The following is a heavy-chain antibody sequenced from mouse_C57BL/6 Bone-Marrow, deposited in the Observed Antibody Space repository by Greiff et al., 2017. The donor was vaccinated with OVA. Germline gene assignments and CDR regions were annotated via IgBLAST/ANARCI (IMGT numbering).Heavy chain of an antibody. D-gene: IGHD1-1*01. CDR2: IDPANGNT. CDR1: GFTIKNTY. CDR3: ARDGSSQLGFAY. Sequence: VQLQQSVAELVRPGASVKLSCTASGFTIKNTYMHWVKQRPEKGLEWIGRIDPANGNTKYAPKFPGKATITADTSSNTAYLPLSSLTSEDTAIYYCARDGSSQLGFAYWGQGTLVTVSA. V-gene: IGHV14-3*01. J-gene: IGHJ3*01.